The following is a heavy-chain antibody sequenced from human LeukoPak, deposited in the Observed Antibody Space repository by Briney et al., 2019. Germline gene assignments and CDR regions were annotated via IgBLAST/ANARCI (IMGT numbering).Heavy chain of an antibody. CDR3: ARLDYGDYPY. Sequence: GASVKVSCKASGYTFTGYYVYWVRQAPGQGLEWMGWINPNSGATSYAQKFQGRVTMTRDTSISTAYMELSGLRSDDTAAYYCARLDYGDYPYWGQGTLVTVSS. V-gene: IGHV1-2*02. CDR1: GYTFTGYY. D-gene: IGHD4-17*01. CDR2: INPNSGAT. J-gene: IGHJ1*01.